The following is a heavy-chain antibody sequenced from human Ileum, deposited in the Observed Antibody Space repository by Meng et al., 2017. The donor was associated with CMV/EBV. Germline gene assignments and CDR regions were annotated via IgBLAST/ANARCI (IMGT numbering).Heavy chain of an antibody. V-gene: IGHV4-34*01. CDR2: INHSGRT. Sequence: YDGSFSDYFWAWIRQPPGKGLEWIGEINHSGRTNYNPSLKSRVTISVDTSKNQFSLKLSSVTAADTAVYYCARGQRITLVRGGWFDPWGQGTLVTVSS. CDR3: ARGQRITLVRGGWFDP. CDR1: DGSFSDYF. D-gene: IGHD3-10*01. J-gene: IGHJ5*02.